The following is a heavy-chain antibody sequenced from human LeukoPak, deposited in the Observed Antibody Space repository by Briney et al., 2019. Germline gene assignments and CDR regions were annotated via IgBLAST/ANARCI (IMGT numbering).Heavy chain of an antibody. CDR2: ISGSGGST. D-gene: IGHD6-19*01. Sequence: GGSLRLSCAASGFTFSSYAMSWVRQAPGKGLEWVSAISGSGGSTYYADSVKGRFTISRDNSKNTLYLQMNSLRAEDTAVYYCAKDRRGIAVGTRLVGVTWGQGTLVTVSS. CDR3: AKDRRGIAVGTRLVGVT. CDR1: GFTFSSYA. J-gene: IGHJ4*02. V-gene: IGHV3-23*01.